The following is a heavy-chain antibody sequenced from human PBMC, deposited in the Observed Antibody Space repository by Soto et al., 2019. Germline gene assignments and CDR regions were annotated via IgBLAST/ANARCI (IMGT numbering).Heavy chain of an antibody. CDR3: ATRKYYYDSSGYYYRRGFDY. Sequence: GGSLRFSCAASGFTFSSYAMSWVGPAPGKGLAWVSAISGSGGSTYYADAVKGRFTISRDNSKNTLYLQMNSLRAEDTAVYYCATRKYYYDSSGYYYRRGFDYWGQGTLVTVS. V-gene: IGHV3-23*01. CDR2: ISGSGGST. D-gene: IGHD3-22*01. J-gene: IGHJ4*02. CDR1: GFTFSSYA.